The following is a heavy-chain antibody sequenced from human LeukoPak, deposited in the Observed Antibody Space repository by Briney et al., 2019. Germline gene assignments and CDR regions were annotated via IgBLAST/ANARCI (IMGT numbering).Heavy chain of an antibody. J-gene: IGHJ3*02. Sequence: SLRLSCAASGFTFSSYAMHWVRQAPGKGLGWVAVISYDGSNKYYADSVKGRFTISRDNSKNTLCLQMNSLRAEDTAVYYCARDGAVEPTYYYDSSGYTGDDAFDIWGQGTMVTVSS. D-gene: IGHD3-22*01. CDR3: ARDGAVEPTYYYDSSGYTGDDAFDI. V-gene: IGHV3-30-3*01. CDR1: GFTFSSYA. CDR2: ISYDGSNK.